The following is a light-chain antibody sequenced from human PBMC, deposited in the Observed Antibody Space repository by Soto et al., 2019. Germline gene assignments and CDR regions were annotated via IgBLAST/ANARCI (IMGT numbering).Light chain of an antibody. CDR1: SGYSNYK. Sequence: QLVLTQPPSASASLGASVTLTCTLSSGYSNYKVDWYQQSPGKGPRFVMRVGTGGIVGSKGEGIPDRFSVLGSGLNRYLTIQNIQGEEGRDFHCGADHGSGSNFVVVFGGGTKLTVL. J-gene: IGLJ2*01. CDR2: VGTGGIVG. CDR3: GADHGSGSNFVVV. V-gene: IGLV9-49*01.